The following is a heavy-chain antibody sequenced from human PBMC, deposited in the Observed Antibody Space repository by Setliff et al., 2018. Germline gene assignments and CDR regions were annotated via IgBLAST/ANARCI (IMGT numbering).Heavy chain of an antibody. D-gene: IGHD6-19*01. Sequence: ASVKVSCKAFGYTFAKYGTSWVRQAPGQGLEWMGWISTSNGNTNYAQKLQGRVTMTTDTSTSTAYMELKSLRSDDTAVYYCVRSSAPQVVLAADFDFWGQGTPVTVSS. J-gene: IGHJ4*02. CDR3: VRSSAPQVVLAADFDF. CDR1: GYTFAKYG. V-gene: IGHV1-18*01. CDR2: ISTSNGNT.